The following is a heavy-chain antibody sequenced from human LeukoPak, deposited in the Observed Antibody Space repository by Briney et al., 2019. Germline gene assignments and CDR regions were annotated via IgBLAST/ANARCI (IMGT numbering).Heavy chain of an antibody. V-gene: IGHV3-48*01. D-gene: IGHD1-1*01. CDR1: GFTFSSYS. CDR3: AKDRSWIIDAWFDY. Sequence: PGGSLRLSCAASGFTFSSYSMNWVRQAPGKGLEWVSYISSSSSTIYYADSVKGRFTISRDNAKNSLYLQMNSLRAEDTAVYYCAKDRSWIIDAWFDYWGQGTRVTVSS. J-gene: IGHJ4*02. CDR2: ISSSSSTI.